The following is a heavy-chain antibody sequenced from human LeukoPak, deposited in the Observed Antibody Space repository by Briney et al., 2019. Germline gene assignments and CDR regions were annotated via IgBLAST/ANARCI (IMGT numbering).Heavy chain of an antibody. CDR3: ARDLVVAANFVYFDY. V-gene: IGHV4-61*01. CDR1: GGSVSSGSYY. CDR2: IYYSGST. J-gene: IGHJ4*02. D-gene: IGHD2-15*01. Sequence: SETLSLTCTVSGGSVSSGSYYWSWIRQPPGKGLEWIGYIYYSGSTNYNPSLKSRVTISVDTFKNQFSLKLSSVTAADTAVYYCARDLVVAANFVYFDYWGQGTLVTVS.